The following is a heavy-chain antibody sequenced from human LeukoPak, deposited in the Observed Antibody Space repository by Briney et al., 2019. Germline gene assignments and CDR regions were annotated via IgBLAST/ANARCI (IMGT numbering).Heavy chain of an antibody. CDR1: GFVSKNYA. Sequence: SGGSLRLSCTPSGFVSKNYAMSWVRLAPGKGLEWVSIISATGVNTYYADSVKGRFTISRDNSKNTLYLQMNSLRAEDTAVYYCARQPAGYSYGAGAFDIWGQGTMVTVSS. CDR2: ISATGVNT. J-gene: IGHJ3*02. CDR3: ARQPAGYSYGAGAFDI. D-gene: IGHD5-18*01. V-gene: IGHV3-23*01.